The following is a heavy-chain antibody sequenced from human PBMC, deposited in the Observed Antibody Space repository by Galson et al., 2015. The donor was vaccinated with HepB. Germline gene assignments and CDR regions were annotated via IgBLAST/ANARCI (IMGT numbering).Heavy chain of an antibody. D-gene: IGHD6-19*01. V-gene: IGHV5-10-1*01. J-gene: IGHJ6*02. Sequence: QSGAEVKKPGESLRISCTGSGYSFTSYWISWVRQMPGKGLEWMGRIDPSDSYTNYSPSFQGHVTISADKSISTAYLQWSSLKASDTAMYYCARSVAVADTYYYYGMDVWGQGTTVTVSS. CDR3: ARSVAVADTYYYYGMDV. CDR2: IDPSDSYT. CDR1: GYSFTSYW.